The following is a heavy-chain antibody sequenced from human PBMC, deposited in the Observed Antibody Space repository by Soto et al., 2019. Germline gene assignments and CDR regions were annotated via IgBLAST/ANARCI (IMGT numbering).Heavy chain of an antibody. CDR3: ARGIAAAGGWFDP. CDR1: GDSVSTNSAA. V-gene: IGHV6-1*01. D-gene: IGHD6-13*01. CDR2: TYYRSKWYS. J-gene: IGHJ5*02. Sequence: SQTLSLTCAISGDSVSTNSAAWNWIRQSPSRGLEWLGRTYYRSKWYSDYAVFVKSRITINPDTSKNQFSLQLDSVTPEDTAVNYCARGIAAAGGWFDPWGQGTLVTVSS.